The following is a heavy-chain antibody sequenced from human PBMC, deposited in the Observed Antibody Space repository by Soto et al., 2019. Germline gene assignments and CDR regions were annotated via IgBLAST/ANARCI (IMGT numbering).Heavy chain of an antibody. CDR1: GGTFSSYA. CDR2: IIPIFGTA. J-gene: IGHJ6*02. Sequence: SVKVSCKASGGTFSSYAISWVRQAPGQGLEWMGGIIPIFGTANYAQKFQGRVTITADKSTSTAYMELSSLRSDDTAVYYCARTTYSSGWLISEVGYYYYGMDVWVQGTKVTVSS. V-gene: IGHV1-69*06. D-gene: IGHD6-19*01. CDR3: ARTTYSSGWLISEVGYYYYGMDV.